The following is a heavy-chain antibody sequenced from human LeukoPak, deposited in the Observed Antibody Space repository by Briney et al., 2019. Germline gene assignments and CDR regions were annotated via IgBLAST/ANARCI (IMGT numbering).Heavy chain of an antibody. CDR1: GFTFSSYG. CDR3: ASGTYQLLSVSGAFDI. D-gene: IGHD2-2*01. Sequence: GGSLRLSCAASGFTFSSYGMHWVRQAPGKGLEWVAVIWYDGSNKYYADSVKGRFTISRDNSKNTLYLQMNSLRAEDTAVYYCASGTYQLLSVSGAFDIWGQGTMVTVSS. V-gene: IGHV3-33*01. CDR2: IWYDGSNK. J-gene: IGHJ3*02.